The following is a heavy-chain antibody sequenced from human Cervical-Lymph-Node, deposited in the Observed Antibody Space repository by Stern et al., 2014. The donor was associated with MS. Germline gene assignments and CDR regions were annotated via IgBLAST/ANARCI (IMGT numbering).Heavy chain of an antibody. V-gene: IGHV5-51*01. CDR1: GYKFTNQW. CDR3: ATHPVGP. Sequence: VQLVQSGAEVKKPGESLKISCKTSGYKFTNQWIAWVRQMPGKGLEFMGIIYPGDSDTRYNPSFQGQVTIPADKSINPAYLQWTSLKASDTAIYYCATHPVGPWGQGTLVIVSS. CDR2: IYPGDSDT. J-gene: IGHJ5*02.